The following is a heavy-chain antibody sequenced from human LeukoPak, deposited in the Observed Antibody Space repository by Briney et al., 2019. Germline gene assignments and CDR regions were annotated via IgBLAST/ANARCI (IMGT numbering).Heavy chain of an antibody. V-gene: IGHV3-64D*06. CDR1: GFTFSSYA. CDR3: VKGKSGSDYDFWSGHALGY. CDR2: ISSNGGNT. J-gene: IGHJ4*02. Sequence: RGSLRLSCSASGFTFSSYAMHWVRQAPGKGLEYVSAISSNGGNTYYADSVKGRFTISRDNSKNTLYLQMSSLRAEDTAVYYCVKGKSGSDYDFWSGHALGYWGQGTLVTVSS. D-gene: IGHD3-3*01.